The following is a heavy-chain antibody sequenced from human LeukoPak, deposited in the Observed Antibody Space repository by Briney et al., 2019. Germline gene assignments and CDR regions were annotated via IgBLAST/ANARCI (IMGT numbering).Heavy chain of an antibody. J-gene: IGHJ5*02. CDR1: XXTLTXXS. CDR2: FDPEDGET. V-gene: IGHV1-24*01. CDR3: ATGGLLGGDLDYSWFDP. D-gene: IGHD2-21*02. Sequence: ASVXXSXKXXXXTLTXXSMHWVRQAPGKGLERMXXFDPEDGETIYAQKFQGRVTMTEDTSTDTAYMELSSLRSEDTAVYYCATGGLLGGDLDYSWFDPWGQGTLVTVSS.